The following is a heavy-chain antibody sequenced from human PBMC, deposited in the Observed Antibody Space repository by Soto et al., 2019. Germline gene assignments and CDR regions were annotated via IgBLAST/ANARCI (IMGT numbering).Heavy chain of an antibody. CDR1: GSTFANFA. J-gene: IGHJ3*02. Sequence: EVQLLESGGGLVQPGGSLTLSCAASGSTFANFAMTWVRQAPGEGLQWVSAISGGGFGTYYADSVKGRFTVSRDNSKNTLYLQMDSLRAGDTALYYCAKESRFSDYVRAFDIWGQGTMVTVSS. D-gene: IGHD5-12*01. V-gene: IGHV3-23*01. CDR3: AKESRFSDYVRAFDI. CDR2: ISGGGFGT.